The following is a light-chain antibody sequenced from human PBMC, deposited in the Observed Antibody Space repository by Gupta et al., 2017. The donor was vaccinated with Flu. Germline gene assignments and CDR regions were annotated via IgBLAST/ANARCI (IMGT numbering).Light chain of an antibody. J-gene: IGLJ1*01. CDR2: SSN. V-gene: IGLV1-44*01. CDR1: RSNIGANT. CDR3: AAWDDSIDGYV. Sequence: QSVLTQPPSASGTPGQRVTISCSGGRSNIGANTVNWYQQLPGTAPKLLIHSSNQRPSGVPDRFSGSKSDTSASLAISGVQAEDEADYYCAAWDDSIDGYVFGTGTKVTVL.